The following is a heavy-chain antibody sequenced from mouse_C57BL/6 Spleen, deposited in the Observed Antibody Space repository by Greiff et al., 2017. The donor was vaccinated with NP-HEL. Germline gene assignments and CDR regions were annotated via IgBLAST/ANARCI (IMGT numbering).Heavy chain of an antibody. Sequence: VQLQQSGPELVKPGASVKISCKASGYSFTGYYLNWVKQSPEKSLEWIGEINPSTGGTTYNQKFKAKATLTVDKSSSTANMQLKSLTSEDSAVYYCARLITTVVAPLFDYWGQGTTLTVSS. V-gene: IGHV1-42*01. J-gene: IGHJ2*01. CDR2: INPSTGGT. CDR3: ARLITTVVAPLFDY. CDR1: GYSFTGYY. D-gene: IGHD1-1*01.